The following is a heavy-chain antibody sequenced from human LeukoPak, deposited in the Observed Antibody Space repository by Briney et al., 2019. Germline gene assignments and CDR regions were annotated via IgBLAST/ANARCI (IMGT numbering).Heavy chain of an antibody. CDR3: ARDPGYSSGWYSTGPRDFDY. D-gene: IGHD6-19*01. Sequence: PSETLSLTCTVSGYSISSGYYWGWIRQPPGKGLEWIGSIYHSGSTYYNPSLKSRVTISVDTSKNQFSLKLSSVTAADTAVYYCARDPGYSSGWYSTGPRDFDYWGQGTLVTVSS. CDR2: IYHSGST. J-gene: IGHJ4*02. V-gene: IGHV4-38-2*02. CDR1: GYSISSGYY.